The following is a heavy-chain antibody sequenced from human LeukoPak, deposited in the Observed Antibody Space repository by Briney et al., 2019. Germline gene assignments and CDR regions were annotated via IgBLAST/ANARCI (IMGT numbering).Heavy chain of an antibody. Sequence: QPGGSLRLSCTVSGFTFSSYWMHWVRQAPGMGLVWVSRINTDGSTTSYADSVKGRFTISRDNSKNTLYLQMNSLRAEDTAVYYCAKATVTTSGVWGQGTTVTVSS. D-gene: IGHD4-17*01. CDR1: GFTFSSYW. CDR2: INTDGSTT. J-gene: IGHJ6*02. CDR3: AKATVTTSGV. V-gene: IGHV3-74*01.